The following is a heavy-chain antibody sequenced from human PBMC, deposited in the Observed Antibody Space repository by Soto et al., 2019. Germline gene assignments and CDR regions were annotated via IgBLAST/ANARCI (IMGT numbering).Heavy chain of an antibody. Sequence: QLQLQESGPGLVKPSETLSLTCTVSGGSISSSSYYWGWIRQPPGKGLEWIGSIYYSGSTYYNPSLKSRATISVDTSKNQFSLKLSSVTAADTAVYYCARQERTTGTGGGAFDIWGQGTMVTVSS. J-gene: IGHJ3*02. CDR3: ARQERTTGTGGGAFDI. CDR1: GGSISSSSYY. CDR2: IYYSGST. V-gene: IGHV4-39*01. D-gene: IGHD1-1*01.